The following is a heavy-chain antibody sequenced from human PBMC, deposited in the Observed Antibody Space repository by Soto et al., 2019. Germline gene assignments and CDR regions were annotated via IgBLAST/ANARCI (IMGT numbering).Heavy chain of an antibody. V-gene: IGHV2-5*02. CDR1: GFSLTTSGVG. D-gene: IGHD5-12*01. J-gene: IGHJ4*02. Sequence: QITLEESAPTRVKPTQPLTLTCIFSGFSLTTSGVGVGWIRQPPGKALEWLAFIYWDDDKRYNPSLKNRLTITKDPSPNQVDLTLSDVGPGDAGTYYCAHQAGLQGIWGGGYVDAWGQGALVTVSS. CDR3: AHQAGLQGIWGGGYVDA. CDR2: IYWDDDK.